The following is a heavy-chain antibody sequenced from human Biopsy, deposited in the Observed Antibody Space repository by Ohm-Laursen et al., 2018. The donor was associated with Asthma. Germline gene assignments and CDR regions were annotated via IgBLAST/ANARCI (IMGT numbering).Heavy chain of an antibody. CDR2: INSVFGTT. V-gene: IGHV1-69*13. J-gene: IGHJ4*02. CDR1: GGTFNTYV. CDR3: ARKAGSCISRTCYSLDF. Sequence: VKISCKSLGGTFNTYVTGWVRQAPGQGLEWMGGINSVFGTTTYPQKFQDRVTITADDSTSTVYMELSSLRSEDTAVYYCARKAGSCISRTCYSLDFWGQGTLVTVSS. D-gene: IGHD2-2*01.